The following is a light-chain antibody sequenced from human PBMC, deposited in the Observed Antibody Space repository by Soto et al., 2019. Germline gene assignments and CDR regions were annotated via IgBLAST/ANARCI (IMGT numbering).Light chain of an antibody. Sequence: EIVLTQSPATLSLSPGERATLSCRASQSVGSYLAWYQQTPGQAPRLLIYAASNRATGIPARFSGSGSGTDFTLTISSLEPEDFAVYFCQQCDNWPPTFGGGTKVEIK. J-gene: IGKJ4*01. CDR3: QQCDNWPPT. CDR2: AAS. CDR1: QSVGSY. V-gene: IGKV3-11*01.